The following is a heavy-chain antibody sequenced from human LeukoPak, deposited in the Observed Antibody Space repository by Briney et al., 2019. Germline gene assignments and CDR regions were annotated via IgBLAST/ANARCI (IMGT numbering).Heavy chain of an antibody. CDR1: GFTFSSYG. CDR2: ISYDGSNK. V-gene: IGHV3-30*18. D-gene: IGHD2-2*01. J-gene: IGHJ4*02. CDR3: AKDSRYCSSTSCFFDY. Sequence: PGRSLRLSCAASGFTFSSYGMHWVRQAPGKGLEWVAVISYDGSNKYYADSVKGRFTISRDNSKNTLYLQMNSLRAEDTAVYYCAKDSRYCSSTSCFFDYWGQGTLVTVSS.